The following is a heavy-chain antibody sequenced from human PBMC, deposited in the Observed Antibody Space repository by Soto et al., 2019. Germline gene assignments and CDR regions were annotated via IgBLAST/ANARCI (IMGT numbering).Heavy chain of an antibody. Sequence: QVQLVQSGAEVKKPGASVKVSCKASGYTFTSYYMHWVRQAPGQGLEWMGIINPSGGSTSYAQKFQGRVTMNRDTSTSKVYMALSSLRSEDTAVYYCARVGGVGSGSYSYYYYYYGMDVWGQGTTVTVSS. D-gene: IGHD3-10*01. CDR3: ARVGGVGSGSYSYYYYYYGMDV. CDR2: INPSGGST. V-gene: IGHV1-46*01. J-gene: IGHJ6*02. CDR1: GYTFTSYY.